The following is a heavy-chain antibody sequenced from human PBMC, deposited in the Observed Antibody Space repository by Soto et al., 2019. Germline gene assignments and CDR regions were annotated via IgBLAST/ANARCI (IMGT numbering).Heavy chain of an antibody. J-gene: IGHJ1*01. CDR3: AARYSSSYKFQH. Sequence: SVKVSCKASGGTFSSYTISWVRQAPGQGLEWMGRIIPILGIANYAQKFQGRVTITADKSTSTAYMELSSLRSEDTAVYYCAARYSSSYKFQHCGQGTLVTXSS. CDR1: GGTFSSYT. V-gene: IGHV1-69*02. D-gene: IGHD6-13*01. CDR2: IIPILGIA.